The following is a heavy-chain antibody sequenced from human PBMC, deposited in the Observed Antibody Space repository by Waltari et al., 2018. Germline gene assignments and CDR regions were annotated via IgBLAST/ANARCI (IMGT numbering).Heavy chain of an antibody. CDR1: AFPFSTYT. CDR3: AKDEGARLAPTFGMDA. CDR2: MTASGLM. V-gene: IGHV3-23*01. D-gene: IGHD6-6*01. J-gene: IGHJ6*02. Sequence: EMQLLESGGALVQPGESLRLSCAASAFPFSTYTMNWVRQAPGKGLEWVAVMTASGLMHYGDSVKGRFIISRDNSKNTLYLEMYRLRVEDTARYYCAKDEGARLAPTFGMDAWGQGTTVIVS.